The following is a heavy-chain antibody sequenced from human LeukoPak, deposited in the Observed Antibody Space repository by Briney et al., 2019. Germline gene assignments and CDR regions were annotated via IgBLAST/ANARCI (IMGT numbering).Heavy chain of an antibody. CDR3: ARVRCSSTSCYLRGKKWFDP. D-gene: IGHD2-2*01. CDR1: GGSFSGYY. CDR2: INHSGST. Sequence: SETLSLTCAVYGGSFSGYYWSWIRQPPGKGLEWIGEINHSGSTNYNPSLKSRVTISVDTTKNQFSLKLSSVTAADTAVYYCARVRCSSTSCYLRGKKWFDPWGQGTLVTVSS. J-gene: IGHJ5*02. V-gene: IGHV4-34*01.